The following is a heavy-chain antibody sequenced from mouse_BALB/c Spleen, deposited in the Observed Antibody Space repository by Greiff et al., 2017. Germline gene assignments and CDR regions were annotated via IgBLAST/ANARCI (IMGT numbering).Heavy chain of an antibody. Sequence: EVKLVESGGGLVKPGGSLKLSCAASGFTFSSYAMSWVRQTPEKRLEWVASISSGGSTYYPDSVKGRFIISRDNARNILYLQMSSLRSEDTAMYFCANAYYSNTDSWGQDTTLTVSS. CDR2: ISSGGST. V-gene: IGHV5-6-5*01. CDR3: ANAYYSNTDS. D-gene: IGHD2-5*01. CDR1: GFTFSSYA. J-gene: IGHJ2*01.